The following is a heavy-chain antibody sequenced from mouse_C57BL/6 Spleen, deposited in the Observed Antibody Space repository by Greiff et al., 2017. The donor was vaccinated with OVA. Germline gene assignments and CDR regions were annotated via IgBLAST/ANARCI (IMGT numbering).Heavy chain of an antibody. CDR1: GFTFSSYA. D-gene: IGHD1-1*01. CDR2: ISSGGDYI. CDR3: TRGGLRPYYFDY. J-gene: IGHJ2*01. Sequence: EVQRVESGEGLVKPGGSLKLSCAASGFTFSSYAMSWVRQTPEKRLEWVAYISSGGDYIYYADTVKGRFTISRDNARNTLYLQMSSLKSEDTAMYYCTRGGLRPYYFDYWGQGTTLTVSS. V-gene: IGHV5-9-1*02.